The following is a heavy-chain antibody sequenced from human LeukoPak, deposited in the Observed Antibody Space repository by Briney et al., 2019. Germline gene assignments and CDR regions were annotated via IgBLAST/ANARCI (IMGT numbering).Heavy chain of an antibody. CDR1: GGSISSGDYY. Sequence: PSETLSLTCTVSGGSISSGDYYWSWIRQPPGKGLEWIGYIYYSGSTYYNPSLKSRVTISVDTSKNQFSLKLSSVTAADTAVYYCARESRGEKNYDFWSGYLPGDWGQGTLVTVSS. D-gene: IGHD3-3*01. CDR3: ARESRGEKNYDFWSGYLPGD. J-gene: IGHJ4*02. V-gene: IGHV4-30-4*08. CDR2: IYYSGST.